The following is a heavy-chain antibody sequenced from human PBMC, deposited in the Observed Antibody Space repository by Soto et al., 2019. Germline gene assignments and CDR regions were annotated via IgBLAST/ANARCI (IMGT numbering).Heavy chain of an antibody. J-gene: IGHJ4*02. V-gene: IGHV1-3*01. D-gene: IGHD7-27*01. Sequence: QVHLVQSATEVKRPGASVKVSCQTSGFTFTSHAIQWVRQAPGQRPEWLGWINAGNGNTKYSRRFQGRITITRDTAASTAYMELVSLTSEDTALFYCARAPINPKWGVTMFDYWGQGTLVTVSS. CDR1: GFTFTSHA. CDR3: ARAPINPKWGVTMFDY. CDR2: INAGNGNT.